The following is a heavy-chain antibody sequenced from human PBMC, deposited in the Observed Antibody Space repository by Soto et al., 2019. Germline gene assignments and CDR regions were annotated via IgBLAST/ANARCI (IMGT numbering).Heavy chain of an antibody. CDR1: GFTFSSFA. V-gene: IGHV3-23*01. CDR3: VQGANLAHPYFFVF. J-gene: IGHJ4*02. CDR2: ISGPGDIP. D-gene: IGHD1-26*01. Sequence: QPGGSLRLSCAASGFTFSSFAMNWVRQGPGKGLEWVSGISGPGDIPYYADSVKGRFTISRDNSKNTLHLQMNSLRAEDTAVYYCVQGANLAHPYFFVFWGQGTPVTVSS.